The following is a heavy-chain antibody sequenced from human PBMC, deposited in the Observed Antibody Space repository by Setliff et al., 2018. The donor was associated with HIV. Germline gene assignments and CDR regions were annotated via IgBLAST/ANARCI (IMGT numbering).Heavy chain of an antibody. Sequence: PSETLSLTCTVSGGSISSTNYFWGWIRQPPGKGLEWIGTIYYHGSTYYNPSLKSRVTRSIDTSKNQFSLQLTSVTAADTAVYYCVNPSGAMGDFDSWGQGTLVTVSS. CDR1: GGSISSTNYF. V-gene: IGHV4-39*01. D-gene: IGHD3-16*01. J-gene: IGHJ4*02. CDR3: VNPSGAMGDFDS. CDR2: IYYHGST.